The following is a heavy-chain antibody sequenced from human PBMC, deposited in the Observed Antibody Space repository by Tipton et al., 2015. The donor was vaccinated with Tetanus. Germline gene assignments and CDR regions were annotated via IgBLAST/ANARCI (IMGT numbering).Heavy chain of an antibody. CDR3: ARDHRLSASHAGWFDP. J-gene: IGHJ5*02. Sequence: PGLVKPSETLSLTCTVSGGSINPYYWSWIRQPPGKGLEWIGNVYSSGSTYYNPSLKGRVTISVDTSTTQFSLRLNSVTAADTAIYYCARDHRLSASHAGWFDPWGQGTLVTVSS. CDR2: VYSSGST. CDR1: GGSINPYY. V-gene: IGHV4-59*01. D-gene: IGHD1-26*01.